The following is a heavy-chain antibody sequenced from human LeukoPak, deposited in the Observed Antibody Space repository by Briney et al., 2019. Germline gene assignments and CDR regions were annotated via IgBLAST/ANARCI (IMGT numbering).Heavy chain of an antibody. V-gene: IGHV4-61*05. D-gene: IGHD3-3*01. CDR1: GGSISSSIYY. J-gene: IGHJ4*02. Sequence: SETLSLTCIVSGGSISSSIYYWAWVRQPPGKGLEWIGYIYYSGNTNYNPPLKSRVTVSVDTSKNQFSLKLTSVNIADTAVYYCARGGDDFWSAYQVYWGQGTPVTVSS. CDR2: IYYSGNT. CDR3: ARGGDDFWSAYQVY.